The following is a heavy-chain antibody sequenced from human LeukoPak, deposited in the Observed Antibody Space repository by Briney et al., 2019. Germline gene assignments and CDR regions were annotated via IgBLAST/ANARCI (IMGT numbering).Heavy chain of an antibody. CDR3: VKEGVEYSYSYGDY. D-gene: IGHD3-16*01. CDR2: ISYDGGDK. V-gene: IGHV3-30*18. Sequence: GGSLRLSCAASGFTFSSYGMHWVRQAPGKGLEWVALISYDGGDKYYAESMKGRITISRDNAENTLYLQMNNLRPDDTAFYFCVKEGVEYSYSYGDYWGQGTLVTVSS. CDR1: GFTFSSYG. J-gene: IGHJ4*02.